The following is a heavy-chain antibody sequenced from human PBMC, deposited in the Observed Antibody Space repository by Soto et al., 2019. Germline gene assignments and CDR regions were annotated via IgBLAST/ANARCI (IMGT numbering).Heavy chain of an antibody. D-gene: IGHD2-2*01. CDR2: IKSETDDGTTT. J-gene: IGHJ4*02. V-gene: IGHV3-15*01. Sequence: EVQLVESGGGLVKPGGSLRLSCAAAGFTFSNAWMNWVRQAPGKGLEWVGRIKSETDDGTTTDYAAPVKGRFTISRSDSKNTLYLQMNSLKTEDTAVYYCATSYCSSSSCFYYFDYWGQGTLVSVSS. CDR3: ATSYCSSSSCFYYFDY. CDR1: GFTFSNAW.